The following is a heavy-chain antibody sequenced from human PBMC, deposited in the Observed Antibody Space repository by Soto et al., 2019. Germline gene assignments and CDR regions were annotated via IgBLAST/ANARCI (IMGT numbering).Heavy chain of an antibody. CDR2: ISYDGSNK. Sequence: PGGSLRLSCAASGFTFSSYGMHWVRQAPGKGLEWVAVISYDGSNKYYADSVKGRFTISRDNSKNTLYLQMNSLRAEDTAVYYCAKDLAIRPPPLPDFDYWGQGTLVTVSS. J-gene: IGHJ4*02. CDR3: AKDLAIRPPPLPDFDY. D-gene: IGHD3-16*01. CDR1: GFTFSSYG. V-gene: IGHV3-30*18.